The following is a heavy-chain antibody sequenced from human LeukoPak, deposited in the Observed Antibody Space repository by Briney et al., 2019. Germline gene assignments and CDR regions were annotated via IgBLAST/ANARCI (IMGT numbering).Heavy chain of an antibody. J-gene: IGHJ4*02. D-gene: IGHD3-10*01. CDR1: GGSFSGYY. CDR3: ARGRTMVRARMDY. Sequence: SETLSLTCAVYGGSFSGYYWSWIRQPPGKGLEWIGEINHSGSTNYNPSLKSRVTISVDTSKNQFSLKLSSVTAADTAVYYCARGRTMVRARMDYWGQGTLVTVSS. V-gene: IGHV4-34*01. CDR2: INHSGST.